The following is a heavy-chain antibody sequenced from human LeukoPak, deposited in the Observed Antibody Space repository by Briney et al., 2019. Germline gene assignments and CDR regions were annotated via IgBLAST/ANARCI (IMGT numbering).Heavy chain of an antibody. CDR1: GFTFSSYW. CDR2: INHNGNVN. J-gene: IGHJ4*02. D-gene: IGHD1-26*01. CDR3: GRDLGGRSGY. Sequence: GGSLRLSCAASGFTFSSYWMNWARQAPGKGLEWVASINHNGNVNYYVDSVKGRFTISRDNAKNSLYLQMSNLRAEDTAVYYCGRDLGGRSGYWGQGTLVTVSS. V-gene: IGHV3-7*03.